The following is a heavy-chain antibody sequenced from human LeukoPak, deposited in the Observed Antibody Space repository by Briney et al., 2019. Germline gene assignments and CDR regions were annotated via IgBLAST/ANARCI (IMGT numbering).Heavy chain of an antibody. D-gene: IGHD3-22*01. J-gene: IGHJ4*02. CDR1: GYSFTSYW. V-gene: IGHV5-51*01. Sequence: MTGESLKISCKGSGYSFTSYWIGWVRQMPGKGLEWMGIIYPGDSDTRYSPSFQGQVTISADKSISTAYLQWSSLKASDTAMYYCARPTPGGSGYSYYFDYWGQGTLVTVSS. CDR2: IYPGDSDT. CDR3: ARPTPGGSGYSYYFDY.